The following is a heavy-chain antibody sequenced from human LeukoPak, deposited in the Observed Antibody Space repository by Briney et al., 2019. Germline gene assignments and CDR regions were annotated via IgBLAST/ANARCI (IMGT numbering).Heavy chain of an antibody. CDR2: INEDGSTT. CDR3: VRDLGGRSGH. CDR1: GFTFSSNW. Sequence: GGSLRLSCAASGFTFSSNWMHWVRQAPGKGLVWVSRINEDGSTTNYADSVKGRSTIFRDNAKNTLYLQMNSLRAEDTAVYYCVRDLGGRSGHWGQGTLVTVSA. D-gene: IGHD1-26*01. J-gene: IGHJ4*02. V-gene: IGHV3-74*01.